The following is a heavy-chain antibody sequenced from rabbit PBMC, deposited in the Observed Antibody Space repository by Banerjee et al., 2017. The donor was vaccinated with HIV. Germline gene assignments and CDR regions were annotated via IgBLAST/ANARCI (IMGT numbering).Heavy chain of an antibody. J-gene: IGHJ4*01. D-gene: IGHD4-1*01. Sequence: QQQLEESGGGLVQPEGSLTLTCKASGIDFSSYAVCWVRQAPGKGLEWIACINTSTGNTVYASWAKGRFTISRTSSTTVTLQMTSLTAADTATYFCARDLAGVIGWNFNLWGPGTLVTVS. V-gene: IGHV1S45*01. CDR2: INTSTGNT. CDR3: ARDLAGVIGWNFNL. CDR1: GIDFSSYA.